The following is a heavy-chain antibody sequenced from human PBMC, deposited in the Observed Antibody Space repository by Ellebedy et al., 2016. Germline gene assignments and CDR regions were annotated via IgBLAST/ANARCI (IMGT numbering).Heavy chain of an antibody. J-gene: IGHJ5*02. V-gene: IGHV1-46*01. D-gene: IGHD1-26*01. CDR2: INPSRGSP. CDR3: TRDVSGSFFGGWFDP. Sequence: ASVQVSCKASAYIFTDYYIHWVRQAPGQGLEWMGIINPSRGSPTYAQKFQGRVTMTRDTSTSTVYMEVNKLTTDDTAIYYCTRDVSGSFFGGWFDPWGQGTRVTVSS. CDR1: AYIFTDYY.